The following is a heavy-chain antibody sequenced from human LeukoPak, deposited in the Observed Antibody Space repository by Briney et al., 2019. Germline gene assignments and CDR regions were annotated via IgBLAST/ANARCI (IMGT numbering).Heavy chain of an antibody. J-gene: IGHJ4*02. CDR3: ASGWQWLNY. V-gene: IGHV4-38-2*02. CDR1: GYSISSGYY. CDR2: IYHSGST. D-gene: IGHD6-19*01. Sequence: SETLSLTCTASGYSISSGYYWGWIRQPPGKGLEWIGSIYHSGSTYYNPSLKSRVTISVDTSKNQFFLKLSSVTAADTAVYYCASGWQWLNYWGQGTLVTVSS.